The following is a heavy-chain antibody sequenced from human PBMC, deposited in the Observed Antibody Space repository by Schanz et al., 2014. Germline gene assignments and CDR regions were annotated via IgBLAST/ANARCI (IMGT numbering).Heavy chain of an antibody. CDR1: GYTFTDYG. Sequence: QVQVVQSGAEVKKPGASVKVSCKASGYTFTDYGVIWVRQAPGQGLEWMGWISPYNGNTNYAQKLQGRVTMTTDTSTSTAYMELRSLRSDDTAVYYCARDQSPYTNSSDVRYFDYWGQGSLVTVSS. CDR3: ARDQSPYTNSSDVRYFDY. CDR2: ISPYNGNT. D-gene: IGHD6-6*01. J-gene: IGHJ4*02. V-gene: IGHV1-18*01.